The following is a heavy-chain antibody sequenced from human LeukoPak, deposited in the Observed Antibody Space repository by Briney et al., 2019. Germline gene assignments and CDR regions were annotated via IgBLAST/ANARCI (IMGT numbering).Heavy chain of an antibody. V-gene: IGHV1-2*02. Sequence: ASVKVSCKASGYTFTGYYMHWVRQAPGPGLEWMGWINPNSGGTNYAQKFQGRVTMTRDTSISTAYMELSRLRSDDTAVYYCAREGASGWYSGWYFDYWGQGTLVTVSS. D-gene: IGHD6-19*01. CDR1: GYTFTGYY. CDR3: AREGASGWYSGWYFDY. J-gene: IGHJ4*02. CDR2: INPNSGGT.